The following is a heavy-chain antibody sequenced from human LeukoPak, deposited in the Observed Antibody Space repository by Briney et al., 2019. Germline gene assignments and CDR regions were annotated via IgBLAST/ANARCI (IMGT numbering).Heavy chain of an antibody. D-gene: IGHD2-15*01. CDR2: INHSGST. CDR3: ARDAVSGFDP. J-gene: IGHJ5*02. Sequence: SETLSLTCAVYGGSFSGYYWSWIRQPPGKGLEWIGEINHSGSTNYNPSLKSRVTISVDTSKNQFSLKLSSVTAADTAVYYCARDAVSGFDPWGQGTLVTVSS. CDR1: GGSFSGYY. V-gene: IGHV4-34*01.